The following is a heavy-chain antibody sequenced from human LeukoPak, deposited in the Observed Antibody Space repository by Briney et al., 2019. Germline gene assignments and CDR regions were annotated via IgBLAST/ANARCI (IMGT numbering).Heavy chain of an antibody. V-gene: IGHV3-66*02. J-gene: IGHJ3*02. CDR3: ARVYGSYYAFNI. CDR2: IYSASST. D-gene: IGHD4-17*01. Sequence: PGGSLRLSCAASGFTFSDYYMSWIRQAPGKGLEWVSIIYSASSTYYADSVKGRFTISRDNSKNTLYLQMNSLRAEDTAVYYCARVYGSYYAFNIWGQGTLVTVSS. CDR1: GFTFSDYY.